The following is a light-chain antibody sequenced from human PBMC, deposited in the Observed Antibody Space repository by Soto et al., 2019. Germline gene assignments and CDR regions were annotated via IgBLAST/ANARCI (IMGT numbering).Light chain of an antibody. CDR3: CSYAGSSSYV. V-gene: IGLV2-11*01. CDR1: SSDVGGYNY. CDR2: DVS. Sequence: QSALTQPRSVSGSPGQSVTISCTGTSSDVGGYNYVSWYQQHPGKAPKDMIYDVSKRPSGVPDRLSGSKSGNTASLTISGLQAEDEADYYCCSYAGSSSYVFGAGTKLTVL. J-gene: IGLJ1*01.